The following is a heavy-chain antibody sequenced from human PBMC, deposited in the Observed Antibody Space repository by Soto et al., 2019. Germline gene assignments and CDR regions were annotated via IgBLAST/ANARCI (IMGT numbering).Heavy chain of an antibody. J-gene: IGHJ4*02. D-gene: IGHD2-15*01. CDR3: ARVFYCSGGSCYLYFDY. Sequence: GASVKVSCKASGYTFTSYAMHWVRQAPGQRLEWMGWINAGNGNTKYPQKFQGRVTITRDTSASTAYMELSSLRSEDTAVYYCARVFYCSGGSCYLYFDYWGQGTLVTVSS. V-gene: IGHV1-3*01. CDR2: INAGNGNT. CDR1: GYTFTSYA.